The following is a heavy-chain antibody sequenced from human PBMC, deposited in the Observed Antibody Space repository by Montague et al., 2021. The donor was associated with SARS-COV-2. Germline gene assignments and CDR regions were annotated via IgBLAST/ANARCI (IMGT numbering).Heavy chain of an antibody. CDR1: GFTFSSYA. Sequence: SLRLSCAASGFTFSSYAMHWVRQAPGKGLEWVAVISYDGSNKYYADSVKGRFTISRDNSKNTLYLQMNSLRAEDTAAYYCARDTRGFWSGFGYYYYMDVWGKGTTVTVSS. D-gene: IGHD3-3*01. J-gene: IGHJ6*03. CDR3: ARDTRGFWSGFGYYYYMDV. V-gene: IGHV3-30*04. CDR2: ISYDGSNK.